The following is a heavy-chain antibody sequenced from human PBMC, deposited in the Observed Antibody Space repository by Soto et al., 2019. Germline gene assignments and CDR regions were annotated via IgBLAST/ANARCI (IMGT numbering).Heavy chain of an antibody. CDR1: GGSIRSDNYY. CDR3: ARLGSGVRSVVYAFDI. V-gene: IGHV4-39*01. D-gene: IGHD2-8*02. Sequence: PSETLSLTCTVSGGSIRSDNYYWAWIRQPPGKGLEWFVNIHYSGTTYYNPSLKSRVTISVDTSKNQFSLKLSSVTAADTAVHFCARLGSGVRSVVYAFDIWGQGTMVTVSS. CDR2: IHYSGTT. J-gene: IGHJ3*02.